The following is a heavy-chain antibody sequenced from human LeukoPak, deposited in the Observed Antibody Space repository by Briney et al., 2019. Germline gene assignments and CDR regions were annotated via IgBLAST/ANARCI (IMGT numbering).Heavy chain of an antibody. Sequence: GGSLRLSCAASGFTFSSYAMSWVRQAPGKGLEWVSAISGSGGSTYYADSVKGRFTISRDNSKNTLYLQMYSLRAEDTAVYYCASVYGDDGGGVDYWGQGTLVTVSS. CDR2: ISGSGGST. CDR1: GFTFSSYA. CDR3: ASVYGDDGGGVDY. J-gene: IGHJ4*02. D-gene: IGHD4-17*01. V-gene: IGHV3-23*01.